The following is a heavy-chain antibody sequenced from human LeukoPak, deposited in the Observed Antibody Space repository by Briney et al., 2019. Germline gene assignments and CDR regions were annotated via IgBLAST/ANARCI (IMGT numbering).Heavy chain of an antibody. D-gene: IGHD3-9*01. CDR3: ARDTWNYDILTGPVYYYYYMDV. CDR2: IYYSGST. Sequence: NPSVTLSLTCTVSGGSISSSGYYWGWIRQPPGKGLEWIGSIYYSGSTYFNPSLKSRVTISVDTSKNQFSLKLSSVTAADTAVYYCARDTWNYDILTGPVYYYYYMDVWGKGTTVTVSS. CDR1: GGSISSSGYY. J-gene: IGHJ6*03. V-gene: IGHV4-39*07.